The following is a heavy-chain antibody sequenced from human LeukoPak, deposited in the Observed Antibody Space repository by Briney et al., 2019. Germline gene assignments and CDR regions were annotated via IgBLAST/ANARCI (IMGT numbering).Heavy chain of an antibody. CDR2: IYHSGST. D-gene: IGHD1-26*01. Sequence: SETLSLTCSVSNDSISNYYWTWIRQPPGKGLEWIGEIYHSGSTNYNPSLKSRVTISVDKSKNQFSLKLSSVTAADTAVYYCARIGVGATAYNWFDPWGQGTLVTVSS. CDR3: ARIGVGATAYNWFDP. J-gene: IGHJ5*02. CDR1: NDSISNYY. V-gene: IGHV4-59*12.